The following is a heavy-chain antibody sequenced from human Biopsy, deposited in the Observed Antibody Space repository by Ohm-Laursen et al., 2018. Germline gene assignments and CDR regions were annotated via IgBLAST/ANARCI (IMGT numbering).Heavy chain of an antibody. V-gene: IGHV3-48*01. Sequence: SLRLSCTASGFTFSSYWMSWIRQAPGKGLEFISYISSSSSTISYADSVKGRFTISRDNAKKSLYLQLNSLRAEDTAVYYCSTAIDRRFDYWGQGTLVTVSS. CDR1: GFTFSSYW. D-gene: IGHD3-22*01. CDR2: ISSSSSTI. CDR3: STAIDRRFDY. J-gene: IGHJ4*02.